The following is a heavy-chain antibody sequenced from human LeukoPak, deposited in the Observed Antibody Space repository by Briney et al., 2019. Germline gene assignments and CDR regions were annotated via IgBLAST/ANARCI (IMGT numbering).Heavy chain of an antibody. CDR1: GYSFTSYW. D-gene: IGHD1-1*01. J-gene: IGHJ5*02. CDR3: ARRDSANWNDSGGFDP. Sequence: GESLKISCKGSGYSFTSYWIGWVRQMPGKGLKWMGITYPGDSDTRYSPSFQGQVTISADKSISTAYLQWSSLKASDTAMYYCARRDSANWNDSGGFDPWGQGTLVTVSS. CDR2: TYPGDSDT. V-gene: IGHV5-51*01.